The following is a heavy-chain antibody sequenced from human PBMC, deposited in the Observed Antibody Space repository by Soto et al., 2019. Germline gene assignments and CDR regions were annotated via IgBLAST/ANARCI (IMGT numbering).Heavy chain of an antibody. CDR3: ARGSMGAWKMVDY. D-gene: IGHD1-1*01. Sequence: QVQLQQWDAGLLKPSETLSLTCAVYGGSFSGYYWSWIRQPPGKGLEWIGEINHSGSTNYNPSLKSRVTISVDTSKNQFSLKLSSVTAADTAVYYCARGSMGAWKMVDYWGQGTLVTVSS. J-gene: IGHJ4*02. CDR2: INHSGST. CDR1: GGSFSGYY. V-gene: IGHV4-34*01.